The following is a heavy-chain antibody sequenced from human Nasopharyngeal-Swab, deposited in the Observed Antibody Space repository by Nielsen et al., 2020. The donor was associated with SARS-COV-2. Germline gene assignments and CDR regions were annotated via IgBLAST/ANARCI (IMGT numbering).Heavy chain of an antibody. J-gene: IGHJ4*02. Sequence: GESLKISCAASGFTFSSSGMDWVRQAPGKGLEWVAVISYDGSNEYYGDSVKGRFTISRDNAKNSLYLQMNSLRAEDTALYHCARDHYYDSSGSDYWGQGTLVTVSS. CDR2: ISYDGSNE. CDR3: ARDHYYDSSGSDY. V-gene: IGHV3-30*03. D-gene: IGHD3-22*01. CDR1: GFTFSSSG.